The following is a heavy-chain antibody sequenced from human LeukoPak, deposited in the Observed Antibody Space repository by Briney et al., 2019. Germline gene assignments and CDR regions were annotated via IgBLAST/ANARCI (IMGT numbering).Heavy chain of an antibody. D-gene: IGHD1-26*01. V-gene: IGHV4-34*01. Sequence: LKPSETLSLTCAVYGGSFSGYYWRWIRQPPGKGLEWIGEINHSGSTNYNPSLKSRVTISVDTSKNRFSLNLSSVTAADTAVYYCARHSVGASTFDPWGQGTLVTVSS. J-gene: IGHJ5*02. CDR2: INHSGST. CDR3: ARHSVGASTFDP. CDR1: GGSFSGYY.